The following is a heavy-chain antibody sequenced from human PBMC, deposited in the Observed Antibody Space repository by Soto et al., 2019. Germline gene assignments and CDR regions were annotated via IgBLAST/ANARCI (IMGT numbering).Heavy chain of an antibody. V-gene: IGHV3-9*01. Sequence: DVQLVESGGGLVQPGRSLRLSCAASGFTFNHYAMHWVRQVPGKGLEWVSGISWNSDYIGYAGSVKGRFTISRDNAKNSVYLQMNSLRPEDTALYYCAKAGGSGSWFGGSDFWGQGTLVTVSS. CDR1: GFTFNHYA. CDR3: AKAGGSGSWFGGSDF. D-gene: IGHD1-26*01. CDR2: ISWNSDYI. J-gene: IGHJ4*02.